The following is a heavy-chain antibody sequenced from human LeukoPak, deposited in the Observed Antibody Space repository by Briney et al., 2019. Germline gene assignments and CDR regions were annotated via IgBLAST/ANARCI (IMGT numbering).Heavy chain of an antibody. V-gene: IGHV4-39*07. Sequence: SETLSLTCTVSGGSISSSTYYWVWIRQPPGKGLEWIGSIYYSGSTYYNPSLKSRVTISVDTSKNQFSLKLSSVTAADTAVYYCARGGYYGSGNDFRFDPWGQGTLVTVSS. J-gene: IGHJ5*02. CDR1: GGSISSSTYY. D-gene: IGHD3-10*01. CDR3: ARGGYYGSGNDFRFDP. CDR2: IYYSGST.